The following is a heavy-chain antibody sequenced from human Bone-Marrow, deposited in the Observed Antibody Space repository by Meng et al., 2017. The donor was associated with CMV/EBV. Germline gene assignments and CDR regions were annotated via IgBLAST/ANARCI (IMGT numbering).Heavy chain of an antibody. V-gene: IGHV4-34*01. CDR1: GGSFINYY. CDR2: IDHSGST. Sequence: CAVYGGSFINYYWGWIRQPPGKGLEWFGEIDHSGSTSYNPSLKSRVTISVDTSKTQFSLRLSSVTAADTAVYYCARWGMNTAYFDFWGQGTLVTVSS. CDR3: ARWGMNTAYFDF. D-gene: IGHD3-16*01. J-gene: IGHJ4*02.